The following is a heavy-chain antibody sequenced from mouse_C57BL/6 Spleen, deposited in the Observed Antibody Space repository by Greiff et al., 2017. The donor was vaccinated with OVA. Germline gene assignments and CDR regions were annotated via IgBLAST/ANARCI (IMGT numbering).Heavy chain of an antibody. CDR3: ASPNYYGSSPYAMDY. Sequence: QVQLQQPGAELVKPGASVKLSCKASGYTFTSYWMHWVKQRPGQGLEWIGMIHLNSGSTNYNEKFKSKATLTVDKSSSTAYMQLSSLTSEDSAVYYCASPNYYGSSPYAMDYWGQGTSVTVSS. CDR1: GYTFTSYW. CDR2: IHLNSGST. J-gene: IGHJ4*01. V-gene: IGHV1-64*01. D-gene: IGHD1-1*01.